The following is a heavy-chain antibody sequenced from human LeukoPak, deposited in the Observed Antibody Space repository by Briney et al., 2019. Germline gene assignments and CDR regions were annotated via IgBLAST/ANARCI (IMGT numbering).Heavy chain of an antibody. V-gene: IGHV4-59*08. D-gene: IGHD6-19*01. J-gene: IGHJ4*02. CDR1: GASTSDKY. CDR3: AQTTGWPGFDF. Sequence: SETLSLTCSASGASTSDKYWSWIRQSPGRTLEWIGHIYNGRNTKYNPSLTSRVTISVDTSKNQFSLSLTSVSAADTAMYYCAQTTGWPGFDFWGPGALVTVSS. CDR2: IYNGRNT.